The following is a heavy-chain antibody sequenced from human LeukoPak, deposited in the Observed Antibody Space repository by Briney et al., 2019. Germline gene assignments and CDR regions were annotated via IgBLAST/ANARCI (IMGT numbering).Heavy chain of an antibody. J-gene: IGHJ4*02. V-gene: IGHV1-18*01. CDR1: GYTFTSYG. CDR2: ISAYNGNT. D-gene: IGHD3-22*01. Sequence: ASVKVPCKASGYTFTSYGISWVRQAPGQGLEWMGWISAYNGNTNYAQKLQGRVTMTTDTSTSTAYMELRSLRSDDTAVYYCAREYYYDSSGYYKGHFDYWGQGTLVTVSS. CDR3: AREYYYDSSGYYKGHFDY.